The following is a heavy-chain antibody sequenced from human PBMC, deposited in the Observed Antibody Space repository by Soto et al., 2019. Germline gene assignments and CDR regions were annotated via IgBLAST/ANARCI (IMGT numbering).Heavy chain of an antibody. J-gene: IGHJ6*03. D-gene: IGHD3-10*01. CDR1: GFTFSSYG. V-gene: IGHV3-30*18. Sequence: QVQLVESGGGVVQPGRSLRLSCAASGFTFSSYGMHWVRQAPGKGLEWVAVISYDGSNKYYADSVKGRFTISRDNSKNTLYLQMNSLRAEDTAVYYCAKEGWITMVRGVIITHVTYMDVWGKGTTVTVSS. CDR2: ISYDGSNK. CDR3: AKEGWITMVRGVIITHVTYMDV.